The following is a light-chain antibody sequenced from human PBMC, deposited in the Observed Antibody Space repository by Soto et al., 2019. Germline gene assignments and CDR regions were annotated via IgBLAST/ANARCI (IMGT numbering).Light chain of an antibody. Sequence: DIQMTQSPSTLSASIGDRVTITCRASQRIRWVAWYQQKPGKAPYLVIHEASSLGSGVPSRFSGSGSATEFTLTIRGLQPDDHETSYCQQYGISPITFGQQTRLEVK. CDR2: EAS. CDR3: QQYGISPIT. V-gene: IGKV1-5*03. J-gene: IGKJ5*01. CDR1: QRIRW.